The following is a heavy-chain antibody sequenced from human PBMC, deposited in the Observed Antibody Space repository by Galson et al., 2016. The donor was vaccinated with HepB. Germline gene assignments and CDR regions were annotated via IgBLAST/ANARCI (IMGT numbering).Heavy chain of an antibody. CDR1: GFTFSIYA. CDR3: ARDRGPGGYRLLFSESWFDP. CDR2: ISYDGSNK. D-gene: IGHD2-2*01. J-gene: IGHJ5*02. V-gene: IGHV3-30-3*01. Sequence: SLRLSCAASGFTFSIYAMHWVRQAPGKGLEWVAVISYDGSNKYYADSVKGRFTISRDNSKNTLYLQMNSLRPEDTAVYYCARDRGPGGYRLLFSESWFDPWGQGTLVTVSS.